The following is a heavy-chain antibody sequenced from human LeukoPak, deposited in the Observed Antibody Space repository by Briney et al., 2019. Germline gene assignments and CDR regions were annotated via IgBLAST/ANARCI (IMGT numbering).Heavy chain of an antibody. V-gene: IGHV3-7*04. CDR3: ARGRGTYGLYYFDY. CDR2: IKQDGSEQ. D-gene: IGHD3-10*01. J-gene: IGHJ4*02. CDR1: GFTFSSYG. Sequence: GGSLRLSCAASGFTFSSYGMHWVRQAPGKGLEWVANIKQDGSEQYYVDSVKGRFTISRDNAKNSLSLQMNSLRAEDTALYYCARGRGTYGLYYFDYWGQGSLVTVSS.